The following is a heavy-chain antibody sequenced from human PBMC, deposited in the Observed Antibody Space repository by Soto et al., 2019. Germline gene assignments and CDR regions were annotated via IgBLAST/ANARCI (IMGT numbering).Heavy chain of an antibody. Sequence: QMQLVQSGPEVKKPGTSVKVSCKASGFTFTSSAVQWVRQARGQRLEWIGWIVVGSGNTNYAQKFQERVTITRDMYTSTAYMELSSLRSEDTAVYYCAAGEELGRYGIPGDYWGQGTLVTVSS. D-gene: IGHD3-10*01. CDR2: IVVGSGNT. V-gene: IGHV1-58*01. CDR1: GFTFTSSA. CDR3: AAGEELGRYGIPGDY. J-gene: IGHJ4*02.